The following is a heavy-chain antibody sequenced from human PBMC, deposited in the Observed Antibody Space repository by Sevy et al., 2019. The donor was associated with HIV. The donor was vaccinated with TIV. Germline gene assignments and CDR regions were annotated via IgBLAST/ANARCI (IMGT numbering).Heavy chain of an antibody. CDR2: IHYTWGT. J-gene: IGHJ4*02. CDR1: GGSISSSDSY. CDR3: ASKRGYNHRPSDY. V-gene: IGHV4-30-4*01. Sequence: SETLSLTCAVSGGSISSSDSYWSWIRQPPGKGLEWIGYIHYTWGTYYNPFLKSRVAMSLDTSEKQFSLKLNFLTAADTAVYYCASKRGYNHRPSDYWGQGTLVTVSS. D-gene: IGHD5-12*01.